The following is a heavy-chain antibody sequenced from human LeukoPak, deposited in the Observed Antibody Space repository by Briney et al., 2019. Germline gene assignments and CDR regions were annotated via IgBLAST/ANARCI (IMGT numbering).Heavy chain of an antibody. Sequence: ASVKVSCKASDYTFMSDGVRWVRQAPGQGLEWMGWINTHNGNTNYAQNLQGRVTMTTDTSTTTAYMELRSLRSDDTAVYSCARETDYGSGSYDYWGKGTLVTVSS. D-gene: IGHD3-10*01. V-gene: IGHV1-18*01. CDR1: DYTFMSDG. CDR2: INTHNGNT. J-gene: IGHJ4*02. CDR3: ARETDYGSGSYDY.